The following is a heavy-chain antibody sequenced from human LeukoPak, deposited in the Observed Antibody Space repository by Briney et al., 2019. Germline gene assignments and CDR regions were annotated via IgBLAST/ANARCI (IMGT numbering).Heavy chain of an antibody. V-gene: IGHV4-39*01. J-gene: IGHJ4*02. D-gene: IGHD3-10*01. Sequence: PSETLSLTCTVSGGSISSSSYYWGWIRQPPGKGLEWIGSIYYSGSTYYNPSLKSRVTISVDTSKNQFSLKLSSVTAADTAVYYCARSVFHVLLWFGELPRRDYFDYWGQGTLVTVSS. CDR2: IYYSGST. CDR1: GGSISSSSYY. CDR3: ARSVFHVLLWFGELPRRDYFDY.